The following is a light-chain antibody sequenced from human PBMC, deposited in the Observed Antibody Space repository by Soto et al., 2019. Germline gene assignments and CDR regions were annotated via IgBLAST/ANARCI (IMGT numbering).Light chain of an antibody. V-gene: IGKV3-11*01. CDR3: QQRSNWLGRT. J-gene: IGKJ2*01. CDR1: QSVSSY. Sequence: EIVLTQSPATLSLSPGERATLSCRASQSVSSYLAWYQQKPGQAPRLLIYDASNRATGIPARFSGSGSGTDLTLTISSLEPEDFAVYYCQQRSNWLGRTLGQGTKLEIK. CDR2: DAS.